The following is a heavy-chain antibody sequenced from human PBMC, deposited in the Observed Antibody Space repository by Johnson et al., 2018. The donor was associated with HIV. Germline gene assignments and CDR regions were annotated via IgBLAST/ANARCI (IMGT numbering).Heavy chain of an antibody. CDR3: AKRGSTMIGGAGAFDI. CDR2: IRYDGSNR. V-gene: IGHV3-30*02. Sequence: QVQLVESGGGVVQPGGSPRLSCAASGFTFSSHGMHWVPQAPAKGLEWVTFIRYDGSNRYYADSVKGRFPISRDNSKNTLYLQMNSLRAEDTAVYYCAKRGSTMIGGAGAFDIWGQGTMVTVSP. J-gene: IGHJ3*02. CDR1: GFTFSSHG. D-gene: IGHD3-22*01.